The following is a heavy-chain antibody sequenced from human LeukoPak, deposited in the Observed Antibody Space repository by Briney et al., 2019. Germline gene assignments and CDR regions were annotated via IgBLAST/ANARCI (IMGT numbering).Heavy chain of an antibody. CDR3: ARGGAYGSGYPI. CDR2: AFQTGTT. CDR1: GGSVTHGGFS. Sequence: SQTLSLTCVVSGGSVTHGGFSWTWIRQPPGKALEWIGYAFQTGTTKYNPSLKGRVTISVDKSKNQFSLRLTSVTAADTAVYFCARGGAYGSGYPIWGQGTMVTVSS. J-gene: IGHJ3*02. D-gene: IGHD3-22*01. V-gene: IGHV4-30-2*01.